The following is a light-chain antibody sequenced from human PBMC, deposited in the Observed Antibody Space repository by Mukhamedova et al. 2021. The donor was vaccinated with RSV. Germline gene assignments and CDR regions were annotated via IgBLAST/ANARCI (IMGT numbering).Light chain of an antibody. V-gene: IGKV3-11*01. CDR2: EAS. Sequence: GERATLSCRTSQSVSTSLGWYQQKPGQAPRLLIYEASSRATGIPAKFSGSGSGTDFTLTISSLEPEDFAVYYCQQRSNWPPTFG. CDR3: QQRSNWPPT. CDR1: QSVSTS. J-gene: IGKJ5*01.